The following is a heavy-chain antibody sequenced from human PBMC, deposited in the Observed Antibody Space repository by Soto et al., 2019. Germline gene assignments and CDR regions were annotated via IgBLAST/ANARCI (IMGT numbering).Heavy chain of an antibody. V-gene: IGHV3-30*18. J-gene: IGHJ4*02. CDR3: AKEPTIAAVNFDY. D-gene: IGHD6-25*01. CDR2: GSSDGNTQ. Sequence: QVQLVESGGGVVKPGRSLRLSCAASGFTFNAYGMHWVRQAPGKGLDWVSVGSSDGNTQYYADSVNGRFTISRDNSKNTLYLQMNSLRADDTAVYYCAKEPTIAAVNFDYWGQGTLVTVSS. CDR1: GFTFNAYG.